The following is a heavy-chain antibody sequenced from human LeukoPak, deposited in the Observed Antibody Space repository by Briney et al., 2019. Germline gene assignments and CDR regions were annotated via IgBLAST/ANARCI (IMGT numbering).Heavy chain of an antibody. CDR1: GGSISSSSYY. V-gene: IGHV4-39*07. J-gene: IGHJ4*02. D-gene: IGHD3-9*01. CDR3: ARARGHYDILTGYYNVAPFDY. CDR2: IYYSGST. Sequence: PSETLSLTCTVSGGSISSSSYYWAWIRQPPGKGLEWIGSIYYSGSTYYNPSLKSRVTISVDTSKNQFSLKLSSVTAADTAVYYCARARGHYDILTGYYNVAPFDYWGQGTLVTVSS.